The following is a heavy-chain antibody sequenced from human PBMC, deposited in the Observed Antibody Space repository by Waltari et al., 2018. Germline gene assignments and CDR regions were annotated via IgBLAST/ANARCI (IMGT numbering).Heavy chain of an antibody. CDR1: GGSFSGYY. CDR2: INQSGST. J-gene: IGHJ4*02. CDR3: ASLVSFTGTTVDY. Sequence: QVQLQQWGAGLLKPSETLSLTCAVYGGSFSGYYWSWIRQPPGKGLEWIGEINQSGSTNYNPSLKSRVTISVDTSKNQFSLKLSSVTAADTAVYYCASLVSFTGTTVDYWGQGTLVTVSS. V-gene: IGHV4-34*01. D-gene: IGHD1-1*01.